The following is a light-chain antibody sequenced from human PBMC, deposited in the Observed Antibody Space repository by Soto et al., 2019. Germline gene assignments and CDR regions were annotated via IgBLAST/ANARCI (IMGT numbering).Light chain of an antibody. V-gene: IGLV1-44*01. CDR3: AAWDDSLNGVI. J-gene: IGLJ2*01. Sequence: QSVLNQPPSASGTPGQRVSISCSGSSSNIGSNTVNWYQQLPGTAPKLLIYGSNQRPSGVPDRFSGSKSGTSASLAISGLQSEDEADYYCAAWDDSLNGVIFGGGTKVTVL. CDR2: GSN. CDR1: SSNIGSNT.